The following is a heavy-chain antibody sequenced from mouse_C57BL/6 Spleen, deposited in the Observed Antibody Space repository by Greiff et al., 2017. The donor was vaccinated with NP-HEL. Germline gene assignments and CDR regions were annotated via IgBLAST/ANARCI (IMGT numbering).Heavy chain of an antibody. D-gene: IGHD1-1*01. CDR1: GYTFTSYW. CDR3: ARRMGSKPYYCGSSAWYFDD. V-gene: IGHV1-52*01. Sequence: VQLQQPGAELVRPGSSVKLSCKASGYTFTSYWMHWVKQRPIQGLEWIGNIDPSDSETHYNQKFKDKATLTVDKSSSTAYMQLSSLTSEDSAVYYCARRMGSKPYYCGSSAWYFDDWGQGTTLTVSS. J-gene: IGHJ2*01. CDR2: IDPSDSET.